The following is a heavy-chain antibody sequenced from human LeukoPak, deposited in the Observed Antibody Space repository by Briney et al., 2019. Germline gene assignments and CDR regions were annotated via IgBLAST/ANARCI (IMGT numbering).Heavy chain of an antibody. CDR2: INHSGST. D-gene: IGHD1-1*01. Sequence: PGGSLRLSCAASGFTFSDHYMDWVRQAPGKGLEWIGEINHSGSTNYNPSLKSRVTISVDTSKNQFSLKLSSVTAADTAVYYCARGLQLRSDYWGQGTLVTVSS. V-gene: IGHV4-34*01. CDR3: ARGLQLRSDY. CDR1: GFTFSDHY. J-gene: IGHJ4*02.